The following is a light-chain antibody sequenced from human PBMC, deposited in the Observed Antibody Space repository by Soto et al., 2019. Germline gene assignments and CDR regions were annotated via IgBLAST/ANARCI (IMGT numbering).Light chain of an antibody. CDR3: CSYAGSSIVV. CDR2: EVS. Sequence: QSALTQPASVSGSPGQSITISCTGTSSDVGSYNLVSWYQQHPVKAPKLMIYEVSKRPSGVSNRFSGSKSGNTASLTISGLQAEDEADYCWCSYAGSSIVVFGGGTKLTVL. J-gene: IGLJ2*01. CDR1: SSDVGSYNL. V-gene: IGLV2-23*02.